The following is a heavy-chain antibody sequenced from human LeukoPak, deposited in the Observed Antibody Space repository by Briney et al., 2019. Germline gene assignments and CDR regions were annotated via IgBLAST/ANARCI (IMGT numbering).Heavy chain of an antibody. CDR1: GGSISSYY. D-gene: IGHD1-26*01. J-gene: IGHJ4*02. Sequence: SETLSLTCTVSGGSISSYYWSWIRQPPGKGLEWIGYIYYSGSTNYNPSLKSRVTISVDTSKNQFSQKLSSVTAADTAVYYCARHAGSYYPFDYWGQGTLVTVSS. CDR2: IYYSGST. CDR3: ARHAGSYYPFDY. V-gene: IGHV4-59*08.